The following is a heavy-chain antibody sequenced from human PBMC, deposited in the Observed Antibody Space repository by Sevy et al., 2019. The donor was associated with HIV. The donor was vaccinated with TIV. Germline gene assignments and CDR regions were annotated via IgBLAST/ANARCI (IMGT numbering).Heavy chain of an antibody. D-gene: IGHD1-1*01. CDR3: AKVLALTTGRRAGVLWY. J-gene: IGHJ4*02. V-gene: IGHV3-23*01. CDR1: GFTFSSYA. CDR2: ISASGGST. Sequence: GGSLRLSCVASGFTFSSYAMSWVRQAPGKGLEWVSAISASGGSTYDADSGKGRFTISRDNSKNTLYLQMNSLRAEDTAVYYCAKVLALTTGRRAGVLWYWGQGTLVTVSS.